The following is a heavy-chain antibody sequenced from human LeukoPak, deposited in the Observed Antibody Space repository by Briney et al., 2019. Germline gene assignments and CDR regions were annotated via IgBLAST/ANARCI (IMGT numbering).Heavy chain of an antibody. D-gene: IGHD3-10*01. J-gene: IGHJ4*02. CDR2: IKEDETEI. CDR1: GFTFTNYW. CDR3: AKLPETAMVRDTYHFDY. V-gene: IGHV3-7*01. Sequence: GGSLRLSCTASGFTFTNYWMSWVRQAPGKGLEWVANIKEDETEIRYLDSVKGRFTISRDNAKNTLYLQMNSLRAEDTAVYYCAKLPETAMVRDTYHFDYWGQGTLVTVSS.